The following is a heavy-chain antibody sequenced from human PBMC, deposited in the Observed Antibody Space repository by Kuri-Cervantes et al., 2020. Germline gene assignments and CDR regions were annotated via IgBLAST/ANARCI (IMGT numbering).Heavy chain of an antibody. CDR3: AREVGGGWYFGYYYGMDV. V-gene: IGHV3-30*03. J-gene: IGHJ6*02. CDR1: GFTFSSYG. D-gene: IGHD6-19*01. Sequence: GESLKISCAASGFTFSSYGTHWVRQAPGKGLEWVAVISYDGSNKYYADSVKGRFTISRDNSKNTLYLQMNSLRAEDTAVYYCAREVGGGWYFGYYYGMDVWGQGTTVTVSS. CDR2: ISYDGSNK.